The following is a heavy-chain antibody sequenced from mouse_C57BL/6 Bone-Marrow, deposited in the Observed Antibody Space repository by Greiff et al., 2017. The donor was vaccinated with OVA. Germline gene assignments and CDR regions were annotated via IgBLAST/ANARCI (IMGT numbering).Heavy chain of an antibody. D-gene: IGHD1-3*01. Sequence: VQLKESGAELVRPGASVKLSCTASGFNIKDDYMHWVKQRPEQGLEWIGWIDPENGDTEYASKFQGKATITADTSSNTAYLQLSSLTSEDTAVYYCRGLTLDYWGQGTTLTVSS. CDR3: RGLTLDY. V-gene: IGHV14-4*01. CDR1: GFNIKDDY. J-gene: IGHJ2*01. CDR2: IDPENGDT.